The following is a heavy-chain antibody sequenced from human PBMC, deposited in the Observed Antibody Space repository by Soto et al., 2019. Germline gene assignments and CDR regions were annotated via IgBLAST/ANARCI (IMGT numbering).Heavy chain of an antibody. CDR1: GFTFSSYW. D-gene: IGHD1-26*01. CDR2: IKQDGSEK. J-gene: IGHJ4*02. V-gene: IGHV3-7*03. CDR3: AKDLVGATTNFDY. Sequence: GGSLRLSCAASGFTFSSYWMSWVRQAPGKGLEWVANIKQDGSEKYYVDSVKGRFTISRDNAKNSLYLQMNSLRSEDTAVDYCAKDLVGATTNFDYWGQGTLVTVSS.